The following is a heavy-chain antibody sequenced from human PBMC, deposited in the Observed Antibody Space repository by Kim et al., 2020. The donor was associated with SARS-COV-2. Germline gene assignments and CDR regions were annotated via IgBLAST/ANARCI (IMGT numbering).Heavy chain of an antibody. CDR1: GISLTELS. CDR2: YDHEHGET. CDR3: ATRRPSFQIVIVWTDAFDL. Sequence: ASVKVSCKVSGISLTELSMHWVRQVPGKGLEWMGGYDHEHGETIYAQKFQGRVTMTEDTSTDIAYMEMKSLKSEDAAVYYCATRRPSFQIVIVWTDAFDLWGQGTMV. J-gene: IGHJ3*01. V-gene: IGHV1-24*01. D-gene: IGHD3-16*01.